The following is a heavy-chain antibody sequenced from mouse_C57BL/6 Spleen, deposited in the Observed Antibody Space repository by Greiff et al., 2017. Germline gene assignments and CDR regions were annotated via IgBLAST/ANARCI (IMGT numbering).Heavy chain of an antibody. D-gene: IGHD2-5*01. CDR2: INPGSGGT. CDR3: ARGSNYSAWFAY. J-gene: IGHJ3*01. CDR1: GYAFTNYL. V-gene: IGHV1-54*01. Sequence: QVQLQQSGAELVRPGTSVKVSCKASGYAFTNYLIEWVKQRPGQGLEWIGVINPGSGGTNYNEKFKGKATLTADKSSSTAYMQLSSLTSEDSAVYFCARGSNYSAWFAYWCQGTLVTVSA.